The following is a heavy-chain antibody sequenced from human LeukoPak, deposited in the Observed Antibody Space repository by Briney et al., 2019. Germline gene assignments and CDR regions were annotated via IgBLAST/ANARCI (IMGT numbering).Heavy chain of an antibody. CDR2: ISGSGGST. CDR3: AKDRNFGVVTVFDY. D-gene: IGHD3-3*01. J-gene: IGHJ4*02. CDR1: GFTFSSYG. V-gene: IGHV3-23*01. Sequence: PGGSLRLSCAASGFTFSSYGMHWVRQAPGKGLEWVSAISGSGGSTYYADSVKGRFTISRDNSKNTLYLQMNSLRAEDTAVYYCAKDRNFGVVTVFDYWGQGTLVTVSS.